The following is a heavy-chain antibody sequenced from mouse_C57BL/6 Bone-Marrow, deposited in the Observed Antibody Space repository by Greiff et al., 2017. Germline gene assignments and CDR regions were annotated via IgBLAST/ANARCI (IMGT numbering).Heavy chain of an antibody. J-gene: IGHJ2*01. CDR2: IWSGGST. CDR3: AKGGYEVYFDY. CDR1: GFSLTSYG. V-gene: IGHV2-5*01. D-gene: IGHD2-3*01. Sequence: VKLVESGPGLVQPSQSLSITCTVSGFSLTSYGVHWVRQSPGKGLEWLGVIWSGGSTDYNAAFMSRLSITKDNSKSQVFFKMNSLQADDTAIYDCAKGGYEVYFDYWGQGTTLTVSS.